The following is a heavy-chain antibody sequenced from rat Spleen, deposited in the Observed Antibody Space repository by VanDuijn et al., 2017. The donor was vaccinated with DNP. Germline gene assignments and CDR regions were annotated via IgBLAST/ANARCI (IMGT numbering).Heavy chain of an antibody. Sequence: EVQLVESGGGLVQPGRSLKLSCIVSGVTFSDYYMTWVRQAPKKGLEWVASLSHEGSSIYYGDTVKGRFTISRDNAKSSLYLQMDSLRSEDTATYYCTTDGDDWGQGVMVAVSS. CDR3: TTDGDD. J-gene: IGHJ2*01. CDR2: LSHEGSSI. V-gene: IGHV5-20*01. CDR1: GVTFSDYY.